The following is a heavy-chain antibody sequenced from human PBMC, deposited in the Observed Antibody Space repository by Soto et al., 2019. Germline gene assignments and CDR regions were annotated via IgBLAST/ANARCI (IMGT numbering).Heavy chain of an antibody. J-gene: IGHJ6*02. Sequence: QVQLQESGPGLVKPSETLSLTCTVSGDSISRYYWSWIRLSPGKGLEWIGYIYYSGETNYNPSVKGRVNISVDTTKNQFSLKRSSLTAADTAVYYCAIDRGGEFLKGSGMDVWGQGTTVTVSS. CDR2: IYYSGET. CDR3: AIDRGGEFLKGSGMDV. V-gene: IGHV4-59*01. CDR1: GDSISRYY. D-gene: IGHD3-10*01.